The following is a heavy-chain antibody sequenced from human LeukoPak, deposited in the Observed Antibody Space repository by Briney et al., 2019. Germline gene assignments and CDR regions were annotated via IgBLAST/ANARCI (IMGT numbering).Heavy chain of an antibody. CDR2: IYYSGST. V-gene: IGHV4-39*07. Sequence: SETLSLTCSVSGGSVTSNGYYWVWIRQPPGKGLEWIGNIYYSGSTYYNPSLKSRVTISLDTSKNWFSLKLNSVTAADTAVYYCARRRGGSSWSDFWGQGTLVTVSS. D-gene: IGHD6-13*01. CDR3: ARRRGGSSWSDF. CDR1: GGSVTSNGYY. J-gene: IGHJ4*02.